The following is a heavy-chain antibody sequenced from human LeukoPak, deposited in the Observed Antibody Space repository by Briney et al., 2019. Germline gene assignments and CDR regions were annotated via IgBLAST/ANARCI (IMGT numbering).Heavy chain of an antibody. V-gene: IGHV3-23*01. CDR1: GFTFSSYA. D-gene: IGHD3-22*01. CDR3: EKDSRTHDYYDSSGYYGNSAFDI. Sequence: PGGSLRLSCAASGFTFSSYAMSWVRQAPGKGLEWVSAISGSGGSTYYADSVKGRFTISRDKSKNTLYLQMNSLRAEDKAVYYCEKDSRTHDYYDSSGYYGNSAFDIWGQGTMVTVSS. CDR2: ISGSGGST. J-gene: IGHJ3*02.